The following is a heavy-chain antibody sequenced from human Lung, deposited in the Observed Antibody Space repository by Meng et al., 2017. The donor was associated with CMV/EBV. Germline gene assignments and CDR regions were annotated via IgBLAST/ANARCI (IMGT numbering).Heavy chain of an antibody. CDR1: GYIFTNYF. CDR2: INPKSGGT. V-gene: IGHV1-2*02. CDR3: ARALHVEYIDSSGYHDH. J-gene: IGHJ4*02. Sequence: ASXXVSXKASGYIFTNYFIHWVRQAPGQGLEWMGWINPKSGGTNFAQRFPGRVTMTRDTSISTVYMELRSLRSDDTAVYYCARALHVEYIDSSGYHDHWGQGTLVTVSS. D-gene: IGHD3-22*01.